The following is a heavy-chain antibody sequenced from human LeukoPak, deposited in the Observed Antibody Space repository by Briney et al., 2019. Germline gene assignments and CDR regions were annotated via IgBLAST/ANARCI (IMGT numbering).Heavy chain of an antibody. J-gene: IGHJ6*02. CDR2: IILAFDIT. Sequence: SVKLSCTSSGGTFSSSTITWERQAPGQGLEWMGRIILAFDITSKAHKFQVRVTITADTSTSKVYRELSSLRSEETAVYYCARDQGLTAPPHYGLDVWGQGTTVIVSS. CDR1: GGTFSSST. CDR3: ARDQGLTAPPHYGLDV. V-gene: IGHV1-69*04. D-gene: IGHD4/OR15-4a*01.